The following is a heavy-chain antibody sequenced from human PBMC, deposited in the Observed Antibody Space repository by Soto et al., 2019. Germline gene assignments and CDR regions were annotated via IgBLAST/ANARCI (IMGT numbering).Heavy chain of an antibody. CDR1: GFIFSNYD. J-gene: IGHJ6*02. Sequence: EGQLLESGGGLLQPGGSLRLSCAASGFIFSNYDMSWVRQAPGKGLEWVSAISVSGDTTYYADSVKGRFTISRDNSKNTLYLQMNSLRAEDTAVYYCARDKRQWEYYYGMDVWGQGTTVTVSS. D-gene: IGHD1-26*01. V-gene: IGHV3-23*01. CDR2: ISVSGDTT. CDR3: ARDKRQWEYYYGMDV.